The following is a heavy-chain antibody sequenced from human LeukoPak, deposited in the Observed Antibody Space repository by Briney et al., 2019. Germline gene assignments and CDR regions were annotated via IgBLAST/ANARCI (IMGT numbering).Heavy chain of an antibody. D-gene: IGHD6-13*01. J-gene: IGHJ4*02. CDR1: GYTFTDYY. V-gene: IGHV1-2*02. CDR3: ARDSSSWSFDC. CDR2: IIPNSGGT. Sequence: ASVKVSCKASGYTFTDYYMHWVRQAPGQGPEWMGWIIPNSGGTNYAQKFQGRVTMTRDTSISTAYMELSRLRSDDTAVYYCARDSSSWSFDCWGQGTLVTVSS.